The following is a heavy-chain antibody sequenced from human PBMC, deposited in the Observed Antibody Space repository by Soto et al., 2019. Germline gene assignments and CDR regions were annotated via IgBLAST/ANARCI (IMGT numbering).Heavy chain of an antibody. CDR3: ARGRYGDY. CDR2: ISAHNGNT. J-gene: IGHJ4*02. CDR1: GYTFTSYG. V-gene: IGHV1-18*01. Sequence: QVHLVQSGAEVKKPGASVKVSCKASGYTFTSYGITWVRQAPGQGHEWMGWISAHNGNTDYAQKLQGRVIVTRDTSTSTAYMELRSLRSAGTAAYYCARGRYGDYWGQGALVTVSS. D-gene: IGHD1-1*01.